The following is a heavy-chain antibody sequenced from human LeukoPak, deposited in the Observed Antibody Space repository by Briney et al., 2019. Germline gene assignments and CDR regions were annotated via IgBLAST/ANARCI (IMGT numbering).Heavy chain of an antibody. D-gene: IGHD3-22*01. CDR3: ARHRDYYDT. V-gene: IGHV4-59*08. J-gene: IGHJ4*01. CDR1: GASINNNF. Sequence: SETLSLTCTVSGASINNNFWTWIRQPPGKGLEWIGYIYSSGSANYNPSLKSRVIISGDTSKNQISLNLTSVTAADTALYFCARHRDYYDTWGHGTLVTVSS. CDR2: IYSSGSA.